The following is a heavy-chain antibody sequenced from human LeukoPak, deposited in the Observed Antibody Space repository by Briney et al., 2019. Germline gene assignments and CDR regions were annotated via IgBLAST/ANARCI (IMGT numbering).Heavy chain of an antibody. J-gene: IGHJ4*02. CDR3: AKDGNWARFED. D-gene: IGHD7-27*01. CDR2: ITSRSTT. CDR1: GFIFSHYG. V-gene: IGHV3-23*01. Sequence: GGSLRLSCAASGFIFSHYGMNWVRQAPGKGVEWVSGITSRSTTYYADSVKGRFTISRDNSKNMVCLQINSPTAEDTATYYCAKDGNWARFEDWGQGTLVTVSS.